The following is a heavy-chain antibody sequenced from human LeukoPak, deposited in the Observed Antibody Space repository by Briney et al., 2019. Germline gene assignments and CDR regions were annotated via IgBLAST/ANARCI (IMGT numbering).Heavy chain of an antibody. CDR1: GLTFSDYH. Sequence: PGGSLRLSCAASGLTFSDYHMSWIRQAPGKGLEWVGLIKSNTNGGTTAYAAPVKGRFTISRDDSKNTLYLQMDSLKTEDTGVYYCTTEYWGSNYWGQGTLVTVSS. J-gene: IGHJ4*02. CDR2: IKSNTNGGTT. CDR3: TTEYWGSNY. D-gene: IGHD7-27*01. V-gene: IGHV3-15*05.